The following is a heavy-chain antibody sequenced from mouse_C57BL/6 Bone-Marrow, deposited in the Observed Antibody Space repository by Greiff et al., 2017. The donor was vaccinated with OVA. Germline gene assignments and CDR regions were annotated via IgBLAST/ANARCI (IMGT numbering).Heavy chain of an antibody. CDR1: GFNIKDDY. CDR3: TTDGSAY. Sequence: EVKLVESGAELVRPGASVKLSYTASGFNIKDDYMHWVKQRPEQGLEWIGWIDPENGDTEYASKFQGKATITADTSSNTAYLQLSSLTSEDTAVYYCTTDGSAYWGQGTTLTVSS. CDR2: IDPENGDT. D-gene: IGHD1-1*01. J-gene: IGHJ2*01. V-gene: IGHV14-4*01.